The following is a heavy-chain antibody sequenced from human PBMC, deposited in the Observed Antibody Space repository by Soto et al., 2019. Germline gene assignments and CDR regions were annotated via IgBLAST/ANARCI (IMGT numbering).Heavy chain of an antibody. J-gene: IGHJ6*02. D-gene: IGHD3-3*01. Sequence: QVQLQESGPGLVKPSGTLSLTCAVSGGSISSSNWWSWVRQPPGKGLEWIGEIYHSGSTNYNPSLKSRVTISVDKSKNQXSLKXXSVTAADTAVYYCARTIFGVAYYYGMDVWGQGTTVTVSS. V-gene: IGHV4-4*02. CDR3: ARTIFGVAYYYGMDV. CDR2: IYHSGST. CDR1: GGSISSSNW.